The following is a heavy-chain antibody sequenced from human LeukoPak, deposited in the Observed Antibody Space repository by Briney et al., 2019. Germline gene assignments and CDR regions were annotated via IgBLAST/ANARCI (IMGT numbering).Heavy chain of an antibody. J-gene: IGHJ6*03. CDR3: ARKKPGIAAAGQNYYYYYMDV. D-gene: IGHD6-13*01. CDR1: GGSISSSSYY. Sequence: SETLSLTCTVSGGSISSSSYYWGWIRQPPGKGLEWIGSIYYSGSTYYNPSLKSRVTISVDTSKNQFSLKLSSVTAADTAVYCCARKKPGIAAAGQNYYYYYMDVWGKGTTVTVSS. CDR2: IYYSGST. V-gene: IGHV4-39*01.